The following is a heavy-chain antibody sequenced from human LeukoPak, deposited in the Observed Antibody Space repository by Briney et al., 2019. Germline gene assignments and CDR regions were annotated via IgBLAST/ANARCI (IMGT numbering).Heavy chain of an antibody. V-gene: IGHV4-59*01. Sequence: PSETLSLTCTVSGGSISSYYWSWIRQPPGKGLEWIGYIYYSGSTNYNPSLKSRVTISVDTSKNQFSLKLSSVTAADTAVYYCARGSEQLWFDEEDYYYYYYMDVWGKGTTVTVSS. CDR1: GGSISSYY. J-gene: IGHJ6*03. D-gene: IGHD5-18*01. CDR2: IYYSGST. CDR3: ARGSEQLWFDEEDYYYYYYMDV.